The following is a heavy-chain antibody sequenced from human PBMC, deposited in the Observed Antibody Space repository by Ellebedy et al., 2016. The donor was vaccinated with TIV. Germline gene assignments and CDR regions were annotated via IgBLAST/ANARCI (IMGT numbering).Heavy chain of an antibody. Sequence: GESLKISCVASGFTFSSYAMCWVRQAPGKGLEWVLTISDSGGNTHFPDSVKGRFTISRDNSKRTVDLQMNSLRAEDTAVYFCAKDRTSGDGYWVFDNWGQGTLVSVSS. CDR1: GFTFSSYA. CDR3: AKDRTSGDGYWVFDN. J-gene: IGHJ4*02. D-gene: IGHD5-18*01. CDR2: ISDSGGNT. V-gene: IGHV3-23*01.